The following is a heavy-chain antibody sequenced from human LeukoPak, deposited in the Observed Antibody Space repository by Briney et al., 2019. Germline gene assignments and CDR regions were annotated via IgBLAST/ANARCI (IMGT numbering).Heavy chain of an antibody. Sequence: GGSLGLSCAASGFTFSSYGMHWVRQAPGKGLEWVAVISYDGSNKYYADSVKGRFTISRDNSKNTLYLQMNSLRAEDTAVYYCAKDSSLWFGELSGAFDIWGQGTMVTVSS. J-gene: IGHJ3*02. CDR3: AKDSSLWFGELSGAFDI. D-gene: IGHD3-10*01. CDR2: ISYDGSNK. CDR1: GFTFSSYG. V-gene: IGHV3-30*18.